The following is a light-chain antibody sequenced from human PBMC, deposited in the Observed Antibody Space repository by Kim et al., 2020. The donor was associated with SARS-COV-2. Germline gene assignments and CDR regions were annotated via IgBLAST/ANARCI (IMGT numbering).Light chain of an antibody. CDR1: QDITNY. CDR3: QNYISAPWT. V-gene: IGKV1-27*01. J-gene: IGKJ1*01. Sequence: ASVGDRVTITCRASQDITNYLAWYQQKPGKFPKLLIYAASTLKSGVPSRFSGSGSGTDFTLTISSLQPEDVATYYCQNYISAPWTFGQGTKVDIK. CDR2: AAS.